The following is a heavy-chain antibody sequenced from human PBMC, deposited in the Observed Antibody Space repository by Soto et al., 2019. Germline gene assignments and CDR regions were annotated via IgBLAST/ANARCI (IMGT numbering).Heavy chain of an antibody. Sequence: EVQLLESGGGLVQPGGSLRLSCGASGFTFSSYAMSWVRQAPGKGLEWVSAISGRGGSTFYRDSVKGRFTISRDNSKNTLYLQLNSLRAADTAVYYCGRCTSTSCHLGSDYWGQGTLVTVSS. CDR3: GRCTSTSCHLGSDY. D-gene: IGHD2-2*01. CDR2: ISGRGGST. J-gene: IGHJ4*02. V-gene: IGHV3-23*01. CDR1: GFTFSSYA.